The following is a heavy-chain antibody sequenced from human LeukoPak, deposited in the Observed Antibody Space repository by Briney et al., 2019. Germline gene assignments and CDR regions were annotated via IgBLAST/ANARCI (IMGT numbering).Heavy chain of an antibody. J-gene: IGHJ4*02. CDR1: GGSISSSSYY. CDR3: ARHIRDGYNLDYFDY. Sequence: SETLSLTCTVSGGSISSSSYYWGWIRQPPGKGLEWIGSIYYSGSTYYNPSLKSRVTISVDTSKNQFSLKLSSVTAADTAVYYCARHIRDGYNLDYFDYWGQGTLVTVSS. CDR2: IYYSGST. D-gene: IGHD5-24*01. V-gene: IGHV4-39*01.